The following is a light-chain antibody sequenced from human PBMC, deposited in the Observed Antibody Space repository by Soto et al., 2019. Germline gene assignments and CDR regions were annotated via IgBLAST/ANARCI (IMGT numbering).Light chain of an antibody. CDR1: QSIGNY. CDR3: QQYETFSWT. CDR2: GAS. Sequence: DIQMTQSPSSLSASVGDRVTITCRASQSIGNYLNWYQQKPGKAPNLLIYGASSLQSGVPSRFSGSGSGTKFTLTIASLQPDDFATYYCQQYETFSWTFGPGTKVEI. V-gene: IGKV1-39*01. J-gene: IGKJ1*01.